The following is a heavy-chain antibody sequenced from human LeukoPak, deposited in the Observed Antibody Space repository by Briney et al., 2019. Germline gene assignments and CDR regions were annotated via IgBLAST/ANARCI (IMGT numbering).Heavy chain of an antibody. J-gene: IGHJ6*02. CDR1: GGSASSGSYY. CDR3: GRAQQGAAGGRYYYHGVDV. V-gene: IGHV4-61*01. CDR2: IYYSGNT. Sequence: SETLSLTCTVSGGSASSGSYYWSWIRQPPGKGLEWIGYIYYSGNTNYNPSLKSRVTMSVDTSKNQFSLKLSSVTAADTAVYYCGRAQQGAAGGRYYYHGVDVWGQGTTVTVSS. D-gene: IGHD6-13*01.